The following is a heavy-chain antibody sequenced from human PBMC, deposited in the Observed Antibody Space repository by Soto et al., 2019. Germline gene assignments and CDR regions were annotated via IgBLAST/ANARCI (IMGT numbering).Heavy chain of an antibody. V-gene: IGHV3-30*18. CDR2: ISYGGSNK. D-gene: IGHD2-21*02. J-gene: IGHJ3*02. CDR1: GVTFSSFC. CDR3: AKDQRGGDYFYAFDI. Sequence: GGSPRPSRGASGVTFSSFCMHWGRPGPGKGLEWVAVISYGGSNKYYADSVKGRFTISRDNSKNTLYLQMNSLRAEDTALFYCAKDQRGGDYFYAFDIWGQGTMVTV.